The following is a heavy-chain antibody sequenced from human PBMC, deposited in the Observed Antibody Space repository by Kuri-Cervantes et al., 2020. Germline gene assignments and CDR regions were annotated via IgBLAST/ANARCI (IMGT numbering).Heavy chain of an antibody. CDR1: GGTFSSYA. V-gene: IGHV1-24*01. CDR3: ATITMVQGVIILFDY. J-gene: IGHJ4*02. CDR2: FDPEDGET. D-gene: IGHD3-10*01. Sequence: ASVKVSCKASGGTFSSYAISWVRQAPGKGLEWMGGFDPEDGETIDAQKFQGRVTMTEDTSTDTAYMELSSLRSEDTAVYYCATITMVQGVIILFDYWGQGTLVTVSS.